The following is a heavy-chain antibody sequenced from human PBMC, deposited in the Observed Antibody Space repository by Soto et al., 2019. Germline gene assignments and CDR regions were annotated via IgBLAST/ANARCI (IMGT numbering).Heavy chain of an antibody. D-gene: IGHD3-10*01. J-gene: IGHJ6*02. CDR2: IYHSGST. V-gene: IGHV4-38-2*02. CDR1: SYSISSGYY. Sequence: PSETLSLTCAVSSYSISSGYYWGWIRQPPGKGLEWIGSIYHSGSTYYNPSLKSRVTISVDTSKNQFSLKLSSVTAADTAVYYCARDGPGDYGSGKSSMDVWGQGTTVTVSS. CDR3: ARDGPGDYGSGKSSMDV.